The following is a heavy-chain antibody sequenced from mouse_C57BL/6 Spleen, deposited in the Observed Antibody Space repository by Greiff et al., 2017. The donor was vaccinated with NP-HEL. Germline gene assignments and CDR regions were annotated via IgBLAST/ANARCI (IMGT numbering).Heavy chain of an antibody. J-gene: IGHJ2*01. Sequence: QVQLQQPGAELVMPGASVKLSCKASGYTFTSYWMNWVKPRPGQGLEWIGEFDPSDSYTNYNQKFKGKSTLTVDKSSSTAYMQLSSLTSEDSAVYYCARRVTVALFDYWGQGTTLTVSS. V-gene: IGHV1-69*01. CDR1: GYTFTSYW. D-gene: IGHD1-1*01. CDR2: FDPSDSYT. CDR3: ARRVTVALFDY.